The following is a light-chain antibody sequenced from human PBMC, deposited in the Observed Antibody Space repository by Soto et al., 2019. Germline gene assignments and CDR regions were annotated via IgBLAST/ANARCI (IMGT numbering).Light chain of an antibody. V-gene: IGKV1-5*03. CDR2: QAS. Sequence: DIQMTQSPSTLSASVGDRVTITCRASQTISSWLAWYQQKPGKAPKLLIYQASSLEGGVPSRFSGSGSGTEFTLTISSLQPDDFATYYCQQYNTYSWTFGQGTKVEIK. J-gene: IGKJ1*01. CDR3: QQYNTYSWT. CDR1: QTISSW.